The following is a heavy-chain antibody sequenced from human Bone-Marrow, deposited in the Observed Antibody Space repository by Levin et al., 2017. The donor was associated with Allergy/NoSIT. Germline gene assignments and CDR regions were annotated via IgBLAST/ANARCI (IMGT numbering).Heavy chain of an antibody. J-gene: IGHJ4*02. V-gene: IGHV4-39*01. CDR2: LFSSGKT. Sequence: SETLSLTCTVSGGSIINRGHYWGWIRQPPGKGLEWIGSLFSSGKTYYNPSLRSRVTISVDTSKNQFSLSLDSVTAADTGVYYCARAYSLGSSGYYMGNWGQGALVTVSS. D-gene: IGHD3-22*01. CDR1: GGSIINRGHY. CDR3: ARAYSLGSSGYYMGN.